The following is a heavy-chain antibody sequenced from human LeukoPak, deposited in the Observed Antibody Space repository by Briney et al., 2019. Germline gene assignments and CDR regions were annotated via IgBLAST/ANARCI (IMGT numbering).Heavy chain of an antibody. V-gene: IGHV5-51*01. CDR1: GYRFSSFW. CDR3: ARSRVWGDSRWAFDY. Sequence: GDSLKISCXGSGYRFSSFWVGWVRQTPGKGLEWMGVVYPDDSAARYSPSFQGQITFSADKSLDTAYLQWSSLRASDTGIYFCARSRVWGDSRWAFDYWGQGTPVTVSS. CDR2: VYPDDSAA. J-gene: IGHJ4*02. D-gene: IGHD3-16*01.